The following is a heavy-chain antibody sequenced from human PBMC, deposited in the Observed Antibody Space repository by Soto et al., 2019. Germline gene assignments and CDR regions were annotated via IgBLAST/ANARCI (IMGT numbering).Heavy chain of an antibody. CDR1: GGSISSGAYY. CDR3: ARTTPEGWFDP. D-gene: IGHD4-17*01. CDR2: IFYSGST. J-gene: IGHJ5*02. Sequence: QVQLQESGPGLVMPSQTLSLTCTVSGGSISSGAYYWSWIRQHPGKGLEWIGYIFYSGSTYYNPSLKSRVTISLHTSENQFSLKLNSVTAADTAVYSCARTTPEGWFDPWGQGTLVTVSS. V-gene: IGHV4-31*03.